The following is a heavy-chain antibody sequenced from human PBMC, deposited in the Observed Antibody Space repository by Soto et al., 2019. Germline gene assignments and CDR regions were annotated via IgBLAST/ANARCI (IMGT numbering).Heavy chain of an antibody. CDR3: ARDFTQVGTLDF. D-gene: IGHD1-1*01. V-gene: IGHV3-33*01. CDR2: IRYDGTEK. J-gene: IGHJ4*02. Sequence: GGSLRLSCAASGFIFSSFALHWVRQAPGKGLEWVAVIRYDGTEKYNGDSVKGRFTISRDNSKNTVYLEMTSLKAEDTAVYYCARDFTQVGTLDFWRQGTLVTV. CDR1: GFIFSSFA.